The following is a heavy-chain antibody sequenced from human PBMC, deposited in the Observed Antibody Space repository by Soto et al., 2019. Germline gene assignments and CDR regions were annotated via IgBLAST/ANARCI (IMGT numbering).Heavy chain of an antibody. CDR3: ARTRDYGDYIDY. J-gene: IGHJ4*02. V-gene: IGHV4-34*01. Sequence: SETLSLTCAVYGGSFRGYYWSWIRQPPGKGLEWIGEINHSGSTNYNPSLKSRVTISVDTSKNQFSLKLSSVTAADTAVYYCARTRDYGDYIDYWGQGTLVTVS. CDR2: INHSGST. CDR1: GGSFRGYY. D-gene: IGHD4-17*01.